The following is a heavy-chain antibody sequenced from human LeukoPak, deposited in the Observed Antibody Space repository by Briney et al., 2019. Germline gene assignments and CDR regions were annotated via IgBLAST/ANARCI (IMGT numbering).Heavy chain of an antibody. Sequence: PSQTLSLTCTVSGGSISSGGYYWSWIRQHPGKGLEWIGYIYYSGSTYYNPSLKSRVTISVDTSKNQFSLKLSSVTAADTAVYYCARSQYYYDISGWLFDYWGQGTLVTVSS. CDR2: IYYSGST. CDR3: ARSQYYYDISGWLFDY. V-gene: IGHV4-31*03. J-gene: IGHJ4*02. D-gene: IGHD3-22*01. CDR1: GGSISSGGYY.